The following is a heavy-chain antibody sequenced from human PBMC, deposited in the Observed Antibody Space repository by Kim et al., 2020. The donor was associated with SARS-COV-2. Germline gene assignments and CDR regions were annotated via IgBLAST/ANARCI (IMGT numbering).Heavy chain of an antibody. V-gene: IGHV4-30-4*01. D-gene: IGHD1-1*01. CDR2: IYYSGST. Sequence: SETLSLTCTVSGGSISSGDYYWSWIRQPPGKGLEWIGYIYYSGSTYYNPSLKSRVTISVDTSKNQFSLKLSSVTAADTAVYYCARESTEGGMDVWGQGTTVTVSS. CDR1: GGSISSGDYY. J-gene: IGHJ6*02. CDR3: ARESTEGGMDV.